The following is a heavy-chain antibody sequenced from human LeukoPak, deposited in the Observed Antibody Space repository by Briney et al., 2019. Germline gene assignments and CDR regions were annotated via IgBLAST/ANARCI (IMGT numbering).Heavy chain of an antibody. CDR2: INHSGST. Sequence: PSETLSLTCAVYGGSFSGYYWSWIRQPPGKGLEWIGEINHSGSTNYNPSLKSRVTISVDTSKNQFSLKLSSVTAADTAVYYCARGGAGTLRQKSAFDIWGQGTMVTVSS. V-gene: IGHV4-34*01. CDR1: GGSFSGYY. CDR3: ARGGAGTLRQKSAFDI. D-gene: IGHD6-13*01. J-gene: IGHJ3*02.